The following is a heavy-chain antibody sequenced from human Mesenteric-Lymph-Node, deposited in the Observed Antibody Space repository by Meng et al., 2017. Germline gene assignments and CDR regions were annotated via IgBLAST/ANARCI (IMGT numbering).Heavy chain of an antibody. CDR3: LKIAAAGTVDY. Sequence: QRQRQGPGPGLVKPSQTPPLHSSVSGGSVSSGNNYWIWIRQPPGKGLEWIGYIYYSGRTNYNPSLKSRVTISVDTSKNQFSLKLSSVTAADTAVYYCLKIAAAGTVDYWGQGTLVTVSS. J-gene: IGHJ4*02. V-gene: IGHV4-30-4*03. CDR2: IYYSGRT. D-gene: IGHD6-13*01. CDR1: GGSVSSGNNY.